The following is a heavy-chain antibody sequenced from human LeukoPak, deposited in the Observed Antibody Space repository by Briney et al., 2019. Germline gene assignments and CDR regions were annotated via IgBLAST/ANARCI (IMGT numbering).Heavy chain of an antibody. J-gene: IGHJ4*02. CDR3: ATACGGDCYSDY. V-gene: IGHV3-23*01. CDR1: GFTFSSYA. D-gene: IGHD2-21*02. CDR2: ISGSGGST. Sequence: GGSLRLSCAASGFTFSSYAMSWVRQAPGKGLEWVSAISGSGGSTYYADSVKGRFTISRDNSKNTLYLQMNSLRAEDTAVYYCATACGGDCYSDYWGQGTLVTVSS.